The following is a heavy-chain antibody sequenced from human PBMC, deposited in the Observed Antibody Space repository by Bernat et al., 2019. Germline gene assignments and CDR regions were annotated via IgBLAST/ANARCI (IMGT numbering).Heavy chain of an antibody. Sequence: EVQLLESGGGLVQPGGSLRLSCAASGFTFSSYAMSWVRQAPGKGLEWVSAISGSGGSTYYADSVKGRFTISRDNSKNTLYLQMNSLRAEDTAVYYCAKEGGGYDILTGYYMRGYFDYWGQGTLVTVSS. V-gene: IGHV3-23*01. CDR2: ISGSGGST. CDR1: GFTFSSYA. J-gene: IGHJ4*02. CDR3: AKEGGGYDILTGYYMRGYFDY. D-gene: IGHD3-9*01.